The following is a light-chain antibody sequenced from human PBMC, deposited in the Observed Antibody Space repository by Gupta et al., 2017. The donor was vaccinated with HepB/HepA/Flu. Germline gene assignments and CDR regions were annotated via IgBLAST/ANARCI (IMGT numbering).Light chain of an antibody. CDR3: QQSEAYPVT. CDR1: QGINNY. CDR2: AAF. J-gene: IGKJ5*01. V-gene: IGKV1-9*01. Sequence: IHFTQSPSFLSASVGDRVTISCRASQGINNYLAWYQQKPGKAPKLLIYAAFTLQSGVPSRFSGSESGTEFTLTISSLQPEDFATYYCQQSEAYPVTFGQGTRMDIK.